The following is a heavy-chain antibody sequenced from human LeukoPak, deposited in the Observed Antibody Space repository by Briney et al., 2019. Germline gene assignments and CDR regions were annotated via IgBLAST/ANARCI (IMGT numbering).Heavy chain of an antibody. V-gene: IGHV4-39*01. J-gene: IGHJ4*02. CDR2: IYYSGST. D-gene: IGHD5-24*01. Sequence: SETLSLTCTVSGGSISSSSYYWGWIRQPPGKGLAWIGSIYYSGSTYYNPSLKSRVTISVDTSKNQFSLKLSSVTAADTAVYYCASLRGDGYNFSFDYWGQGTLVTVSS. CDR3: ASLRGDGYNFSFDY. CDR1: GGSISSSSYY.